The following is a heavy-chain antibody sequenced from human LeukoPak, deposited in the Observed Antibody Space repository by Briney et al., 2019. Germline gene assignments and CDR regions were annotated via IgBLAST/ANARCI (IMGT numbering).Heavy chain of an antibody. CDR3: ARDSFYSYGFDY. D-gene: IGHD5-18*01. CDR2: IYHSGST. J-gene: IGHJ4*02. V-gene: IGHV4-30-2*01. CDR1: GGSISSGGYS. Sequence: SQTLSLTCAVSGGSISSGGYSWSWIRQPPGKGLEWIGYIYHSGSTYYNPSLKSRVTISVDTSKNQFSLKLSSVTAADTAVYYCARDSFYSYGFDYWGQGTLVTVSS.